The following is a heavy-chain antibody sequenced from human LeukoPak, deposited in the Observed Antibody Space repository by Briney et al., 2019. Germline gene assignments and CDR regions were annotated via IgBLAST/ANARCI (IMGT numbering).Heavy chain of an antibody. CDR1: GGSISSGGYY. CDR3: ARAGRYCSSTSCYNFDY. V-gene: IGHV4-31*03. CDR2: IYYSGST. D-gene: IGHD2-2*02. Sequence: SQTLSLTCTVSGGSISSGGYYWSWIRQHPGKGLEWIGYIYYSGSTYYNPSLKSRVTISVDTPKNQFSLKLSSVTAADTAVYYCARAGRYCSSTSCYNFDYWGQGTLVTVSS. J-gene: IGHJ4*02.